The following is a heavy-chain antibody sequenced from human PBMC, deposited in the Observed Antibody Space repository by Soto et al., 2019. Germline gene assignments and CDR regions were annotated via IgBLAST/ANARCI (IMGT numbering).Heavy chain of an antibody. J-gene: IGHJ4*02. CDR2: ISAYNGNT. CDR1: DSTLSGYC. V-gene: IGHV1-18*04. CDR3: ARDRGFWSGDLPF. D-gene: IGHD3-3*01. Sequence: ASVTVAFTASDSTLSGYCMHWVQHAPGQGLEWMGWISAYNGNTNYAQKLQGRVTMTTDTSTSTAYMELRSLRSDDTVVYYCARDRGFWSGDLPFWGQGILVCDSA.